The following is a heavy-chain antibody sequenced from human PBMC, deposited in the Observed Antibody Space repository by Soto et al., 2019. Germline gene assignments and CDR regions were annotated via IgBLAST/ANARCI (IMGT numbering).Heavy chain of an antibody. CDR2: IWYDGSNK. CDR1: GFTFSSYA. CDR3: ARVGRYDFWSGYYTDYYYYYYGMDV. Sequence: GGSLRLSCAASGFTFSSYAMHWVRQAPGKGLGWVAVIWYDGSNKYYADSVKGRFTISRDNSKNTLYLQMNSLRAEDTAVYYCARVGRYDFWSGYYTDYYYYYYGMDVWGQGTTVTVSS. D-gene: IGHD3-3*01. J-gene: IGHJ6*02. V-gene: IGHV3-33*08.